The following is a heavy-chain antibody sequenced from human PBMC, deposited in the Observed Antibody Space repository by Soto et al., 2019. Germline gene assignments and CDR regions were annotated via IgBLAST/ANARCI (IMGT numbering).Heavy chain of an antibody. CDR1: GGTFSSYA. CDR3: ARVYDFWSGDYYYYGMDV. J-gene: IGHJ6*02. V-gene: IGHV1-69*13. D-gene: IGHD3-3*01. Sequence: SVKVSCKASGGTFSSYAISWVRQAPGQGLEWMGGIIPIFGTANYAQKFQGRVTITADESTSTAYMELSSLRSEDTAVYYCARVYDFWSGDYYYYGMDVWGQGTTVTVSS. CDR2: IIPIFGTA.